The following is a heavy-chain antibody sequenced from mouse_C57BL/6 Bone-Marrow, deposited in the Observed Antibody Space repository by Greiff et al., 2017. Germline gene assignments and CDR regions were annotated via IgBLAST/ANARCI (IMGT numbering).Heavy chain of an antibody. CDR3: AREGDYSNYVGAMDY. V-gene: IGHV1-55*01. CDR1: GYTFTSYW. CDR2: IYPGSGST. J-gene: IGHJ4*01. D-gene: IGHD2-5*01. Sequence: QVQLKQPGAELVKPGASVKMSCKASGYTFTSYWITWVKQRPGQGLEWIGDIYPGSGSTNYNEKFKSKATLTVDTSSSTAYMQLSSLTSEDSAVYYCAREGDYSNYVGAMDYRGQGASVTVSS.